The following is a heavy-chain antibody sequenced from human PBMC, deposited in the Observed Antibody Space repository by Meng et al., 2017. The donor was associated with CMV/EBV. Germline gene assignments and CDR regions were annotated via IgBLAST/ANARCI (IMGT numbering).Heavy chain of an antibody. J-gene: IGHJ5*02. CDR2: ISSSSSYI. V-gene: IGHV3-21*01. CDR1: TFSSYS. Sequence: TFSSYSMNWVRQAPGKGLEWVSSISSSSSYIYYADSVKGRFTISRDNAKNSLYLQMNSLRAEDTAVYYCARRYCSSTSCYRMGNWFGPWGQGTLVTVSS. CDR3: ARRYCSSTSCYRMGNWFGP. D-gene: IGHD2-2*02.